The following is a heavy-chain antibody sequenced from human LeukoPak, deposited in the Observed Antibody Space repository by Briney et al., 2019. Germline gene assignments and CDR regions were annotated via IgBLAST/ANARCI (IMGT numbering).Heavy chain of an antibody. CDR1: GGSISSSSYY. J-gene: IGHJ4*02. Sequence: SETLSLTCTVSGGSISSSSYYWGWIRQPPGEGLEWIGSIYYSGSTYYNPSLKSRVTISVDTSKNQFSLKLSSVTAADTAVYYCARLSNGGSDYWGQGTLVTVSS. CDR3: ARLSNGGSDY. CDR2: IYYSGST. V-gene: IGHV4-39*01. D-gene: IGHD4-23*01.